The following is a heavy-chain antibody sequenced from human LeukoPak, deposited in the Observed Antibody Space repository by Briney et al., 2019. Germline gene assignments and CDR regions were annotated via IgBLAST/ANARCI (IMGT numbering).Heavy chain of an antibody. CDR3: ARPSGNGSSGWIPFDP. CDR1: GGSISSGGYS. J-gene: IGHJ5*02. V-gene: IGHV4-30-2*01. Sequence: SETLSLTCAVSGGSISSGGYSWSWIRQPPGKGLEWIGYIYHSGSTYYNPSLKSRVSISVDTSKNQVSLKLSSVTAADTAVYYCARPSGNGSSGWIPFDPWGQGTLVTVSS. CDR2: IYHSGST. D-gene: IGHD6-19*01.